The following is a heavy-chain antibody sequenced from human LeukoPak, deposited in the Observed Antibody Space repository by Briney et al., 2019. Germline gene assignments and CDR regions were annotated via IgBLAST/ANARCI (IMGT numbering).Heavy chain of an antibody. CDR2: IYHSGST. CDR3: ARVGYGSGSYPLDY. J-gene: IGHJ4*02. CDR1: GGSISSGGYY. D-gene: IGHD3-10*01. Sequence: PSETLSLTCTVSGGSISSGGYYWSWIRQPPGKGLEWIGYIYHSGSTYYNPSLKSRVTISVDRSKNQFSLKLSSVTAADTAVYYCARVGYGSGSYPLDYWGQGTLVTVSS. V-gene: IGHV4-30-2*01.